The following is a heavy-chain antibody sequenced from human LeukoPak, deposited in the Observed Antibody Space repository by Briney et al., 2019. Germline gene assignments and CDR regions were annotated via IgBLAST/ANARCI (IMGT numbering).Heavy chain of an antibody. J-gene: IGHJ6*02. CDR1: GYTFTSYG. CDR2: ISAYNGNT. D-gene: IGHD2-15*01. Sequence: KPWASVKVSCKASGYTFTSYGISWVRQAPGQGLEWMGWISAYNGNTNYAQKLQGRVTMTTDTSTSTAYMELRSLRSDDTAVYYCARDSGGTTHYYYGMDVWGQGTTVTVSS. V-gene: IGHV1-18*01. CDR3: ARDSGGTTHYYYGMDV.